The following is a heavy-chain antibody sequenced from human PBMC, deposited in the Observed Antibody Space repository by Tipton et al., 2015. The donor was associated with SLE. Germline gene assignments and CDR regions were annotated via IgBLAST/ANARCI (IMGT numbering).Heavy chain of an antibody. CDR2: INHSGST. Sequence: TLSLTCAVYGGSFSGYYWSWIRQPPGKGLEWIGEINHSGSTNYNPSLKSRVTISLGTSTNQFSLRLSSVTAADTAVYFCTRSLYNTNWFWFDPWGQGTLVIVSS. V-gene: IGHV4-34*01. CDR3: TRSLYNTNWFWFDP. D-gene: IGHD6-13*01. J-gene: IGHJ5*02. CDR1: GGSFSGYY.